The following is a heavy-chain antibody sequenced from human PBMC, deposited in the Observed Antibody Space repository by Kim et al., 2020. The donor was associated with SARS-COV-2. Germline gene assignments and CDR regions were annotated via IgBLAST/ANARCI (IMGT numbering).Heavy chain of an antibody. D-gene: IGHD4-17*01. CDR3: AREGNYGDYPDSFDI. V-gene: IGHV3-33*01. J-gene: IGHJ3*02. Sequence: GGSLRLSCTASGFTFSGYHMQWVRQAPGKGLEWVAVIWYDGGHKYYADSVKGRFTISRDNSKNTLFLEMNSLIAEDTAVYYCAREGNYGDYPDSFDISG. CDR1: GFTFSGYH. CDR2: IWYDGGHK.